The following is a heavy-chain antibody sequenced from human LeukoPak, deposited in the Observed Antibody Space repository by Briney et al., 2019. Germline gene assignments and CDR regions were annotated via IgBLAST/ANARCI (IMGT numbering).Heavy chain of an antibody. CDR3: ARGVQMGAAREKDAFDI. V-gene: IGHV1-46*01. CDR2: INPSGGST. CDR1: GGTFSSYA. J-gene: IGHJ3*02. Sequence: EASVKVSCKASGGTFSSYAISWVRQAPGQGLEWMGIINPSGGSTSYAQKFQGRVTMTRDMSTSTVYMELSSLRSEDTAVYYCARGVQMGAAREKDAFDIWGQGTMVTVSS. D-gene: IGHD1-26*01.